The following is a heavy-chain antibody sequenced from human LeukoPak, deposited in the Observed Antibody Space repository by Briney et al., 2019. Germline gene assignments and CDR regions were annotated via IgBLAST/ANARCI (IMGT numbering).Heavy chain of an antibody. V-gene: IGHV1-69*13. Sequence: SVKVSCKASGGTFSSYAISWVRQAPGQGLEWMGGIIPIFGTANYAQKFQGRVAITADESTSTAYMELSSLRSEDTAVYYCARISYITMVRGVHLDVWGQGTTVTVSS. J-gene: IGHJ6*02. CDR3: ARISYITMVRGVHLDV. CDR2: IIPIFGTA. CDR1: GGTFSSYA. D-gene: IGHD3-10*01.